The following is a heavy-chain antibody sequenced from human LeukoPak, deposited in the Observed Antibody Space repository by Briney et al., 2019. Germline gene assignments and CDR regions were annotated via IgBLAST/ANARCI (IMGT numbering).Heavy chain of an antibody. V-gene: IGHV3-21*01. D-gene: IGHD3-3*01. CDR2: ISSSSSYI. CDR3: ARDEAYYDFWSGYYPPPTNNYYMDV. J-gene: IGHJ6*03. CDR1: GFTFSSYS. Sequence: GGSLRLSCAASGFTFSSYSMNWVRQAPGKGLEWVSSISSSSSYIYYADSVKGRFTISRDNAKNSLYQQMNSLRAEDTAVYYCARDEAYYDFWSGYYPPPTNNYYMDVWGKGTTVTVSS.